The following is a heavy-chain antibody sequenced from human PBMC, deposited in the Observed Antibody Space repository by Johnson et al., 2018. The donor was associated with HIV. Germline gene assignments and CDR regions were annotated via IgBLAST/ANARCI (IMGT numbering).Heavy chain of an antibody. D-gene: IGHD3-16*01. J-gene: IGHJ3*02. Sequence: MQLVESGGGVVQPGRSLRLSCAAAGFSFSAYAMHWVRQAPGKGLEWVSGVTGTGGDTYYAESVKGRFTISRDNSKNTLYLQMNKLRAEDTAVYFCASQVRGLRLGVDAFDIWGQGTMVTVSS. V-gene: IGHV3-23*04. CDR3: ASQVRGLRLGVDAFDI. CDR2: VTGTGGDT. CDR1: GFSFSAYA.